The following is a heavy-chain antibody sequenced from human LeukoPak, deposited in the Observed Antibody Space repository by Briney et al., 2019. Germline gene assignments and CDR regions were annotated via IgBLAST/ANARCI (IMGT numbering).Heavy chain of an antibody. CDR1: GGSISSGSYY. CDR2: IYTSGST. D-gene: IGHD3-10*01. CDR3: ARGLEGYYGPVYGMDV. Sequence: TTSETLSLTCTVSGGSISSGSYYWRWIRQPAGKGLEWIGRIYTSGSTNYNPSLKSRFTISVDTSKNQFSLKLSSVTAADTAVYYCARGLEGYYGPVYGMDVWGQGTTVTVSS. V-gene: IGHV4-61*02. J-gene: IGHJ6*02.